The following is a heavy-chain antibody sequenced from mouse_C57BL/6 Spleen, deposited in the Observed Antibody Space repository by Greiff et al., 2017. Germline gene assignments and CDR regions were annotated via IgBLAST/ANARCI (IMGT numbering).Heavy chain of an antibody. Sequence: QVQLQQSGAELMKPGASVKLSCKATGYTFTGYWIEWVKQRPGHGLEWIGEILPGSGSTDYNEKFKGKATFTADPSSNTAYMQLSSLTTEDSAIYYCAVITTVVADWYFDVWGTGTTVTVSS. V-gene: IGHV1-9*01. J-gene: IGHJ1*03. CDR3: AVITTVVADWYFDV. CDR2: ILPGSGST. CDR1: GYTFTGYW. D-gene: IGHD1-1*01.